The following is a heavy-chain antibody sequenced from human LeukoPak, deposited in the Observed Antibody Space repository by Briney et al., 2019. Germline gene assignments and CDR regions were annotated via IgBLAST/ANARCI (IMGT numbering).Heavy chain of an antibody. D-gene: IGHD2-2*01. CDR3: ARDLGYCSSTSCPDAFDI. CDR1: GGSVSSYY. Sequence: SETLSLTCTVSGGSVSSYYWSWIRQPPGKGLEWIGYIYYSGSTNYNPSLKSRVTISVDTSKNQFSLKLSSVTAADTAVYYCARDLGYCSSTSCPDAFDIWGQGTMVTVSS. V-gene: IGHV4-59*02. CDR2: IYYSGST. J-gene: IGHJ3*02.